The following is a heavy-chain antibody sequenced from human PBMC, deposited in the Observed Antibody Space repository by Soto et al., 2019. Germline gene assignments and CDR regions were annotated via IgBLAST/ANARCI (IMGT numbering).Heavy chain of an antibody. V-gene: IGHV3-74*01. CDR1: GFTFSSYW. Sequence: EVQLVESGGGLVQPGGSLRLSCVASGFTFSSYWMHWVRQAPGKGLVWVSSISNDGSSTTYADPVKGRFTISRDNAKNTLYRQMNSLRAEDTAVYYCARLPNKSPQNWGQGTLVSVAP. J-gene: IGHJ1*01. CDR2: ISNDGSST. CDR3: ARLPNKSPQN.